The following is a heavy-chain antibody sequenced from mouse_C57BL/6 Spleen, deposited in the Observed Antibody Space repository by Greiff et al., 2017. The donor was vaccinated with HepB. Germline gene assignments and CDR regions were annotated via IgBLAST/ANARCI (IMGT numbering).Heavy chain of an antibody. CDR3: ARDWRVTTLFDY. J-gene: IGHJ2*01. CDR2: IDPSDSET. CDR1: GYTFTSYW. D-gene: IGHD2-2*01. V-gene: IGHV1-52*01. Sequence: QVHVKQPGAELVRPGSSVKLSCKASGYTFTSYWMHWVKQRPIQGLEWIGNIDPSDSETHYNQKFKDKATLTVDKSSSTAYMQLSSLTSEDSAVYYCARDWRVTTLFDYWGQGTTLTVSS.